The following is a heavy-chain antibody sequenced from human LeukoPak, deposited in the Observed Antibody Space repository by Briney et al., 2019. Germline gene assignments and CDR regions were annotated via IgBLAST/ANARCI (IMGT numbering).Heavy chain of an antibody. CDR1: GGSISTFY. V-gene: IGHV4-59*01. D-gene: IGHD3-22*01. CDR3: ARVDYDSSGYFDY. CDR2: VYYSGST. J-gene: IGHJ4*02. Sequence: SETLSLTCTVSGGSISTFYWSWLRQPPGKQLEGIGYVYYSGSTNYNPSFKTLVTISVATSKNQFSLKLSSVTHADTAVYYCARVDYDSSGYFDYWGQGTLVTVSS.